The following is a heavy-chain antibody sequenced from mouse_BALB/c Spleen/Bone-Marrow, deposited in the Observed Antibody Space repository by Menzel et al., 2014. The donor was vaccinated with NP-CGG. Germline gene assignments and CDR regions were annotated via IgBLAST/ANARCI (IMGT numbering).Heavy chain of an antibody. Sequence: VKLTESGPGLVSPSQRLSITCTVSGFSLTSYGLHWVRQPPGRGLEWLGVIWAGGSTNYNSALMSRLSISKDNSKSQVFLKMNSLQTDDTAMYYCARDGYDYGNYYAMDYWGQGTSVTVSS. D-gene: IGHD2-4*01. V-gene: IGHV2-9*02. CDR1: GFSLTSYG. CDR3: ARDGYDYGNYYAMDY. CDR2: IWAGGST. J-gene: IGHJ4*01.